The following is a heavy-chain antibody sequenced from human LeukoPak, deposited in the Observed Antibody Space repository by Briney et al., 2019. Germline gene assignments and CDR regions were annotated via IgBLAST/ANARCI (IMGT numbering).Heavy chain of an antibody. CDR1: AGSFSGYY. J-gene: IGHJ5*02. D-gene: IGHD6-6*01. CDR3: ARGPSKKWQLVRWFDP. V-gene: IGHV4-34*01. Sequence: SETMSLTSAVYAGSFSGYYWSWIRQPPGKGLEWIGEINHSGSTNYNPSLKSRVTISVDTSKNQFSLKLSSVTAADTAVYYCARGPSKKWQLVRWFDPWGQGTLVTVSS. CDR2: INHSGST.